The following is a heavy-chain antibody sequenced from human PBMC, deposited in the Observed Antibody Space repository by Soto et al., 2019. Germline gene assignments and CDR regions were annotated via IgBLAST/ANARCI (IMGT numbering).Heavy chain of an antibody. J-gene: IGHJ4*02. Sequence: GGSLRLSCAASGFTLSSYWMNWVLLAPGKGLEWVANIKQDGSQKNYVDSVKGRFTVSRDNAKNSLYLQMSSLRAEDTAVYYFVPSVDTHDYGGRGPLVPVSS. CDR3: VPSVDTHDY. CDR2: IKQDGSQK. D-gene: IGHD5-18*01. V-gene: IGHV3-7*01. CDR1: GFTLSSYW.